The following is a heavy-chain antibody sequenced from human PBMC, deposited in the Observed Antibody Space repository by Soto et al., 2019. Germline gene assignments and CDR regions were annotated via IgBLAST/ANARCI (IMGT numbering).Heavy chain of an antibody. Sequence: VQLVESGGGGVQPGRSLRLSCAASGFTFSDYAMHWVRQAPGKGLEWVAVVSHDGRNTHYADSVKGRLTISRDSSKNTVSLEMTSLSAEDTAVYYCAKGGRQWLVTSDFNYWGQGALVTVSS. CDR2: VSHDGRNT. V-gene: IGHV3-30*18. J-gene: IGHJ4*02. D-gene: IGHD6-19*01. CDR1: GFTFSDYA. CDR3: AKGGRQWLVTSDFNY.